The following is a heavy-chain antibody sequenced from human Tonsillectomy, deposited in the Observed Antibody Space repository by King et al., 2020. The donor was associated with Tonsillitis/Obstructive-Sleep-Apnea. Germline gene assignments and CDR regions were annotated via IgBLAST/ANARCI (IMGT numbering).Heavy chain of an antibody. V-gene: IGHV4-59*01. J-gene: IGHJ6*03. Sequence: QLQESGPGLVKPSETLSLTCTVSGGSISSYYWSWIRQPPGKGLEWIGYIYYSGSTNYNPSLKSRVTISVDTSKNQFSLKLSSVTAADTAVYYCARAPGGRGWFGELLYVPYYYYMDVWGKGTTVTVSS. D-gene: IGHD3-10*01. CDR2: IYYSGST. CDR1: GGSISSYY. CDR3: ARAPGGRGWFGELLYVPYYYYMDV.